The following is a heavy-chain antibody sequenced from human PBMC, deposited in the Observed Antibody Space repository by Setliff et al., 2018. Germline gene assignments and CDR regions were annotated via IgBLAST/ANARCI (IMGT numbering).Heavy chain of an antibody. CDR2: INPNSGGT. CDR3: ARRVRIAVLNLYYFEY. V-gene: IGHV1-2*04. CDR1: GYTFTGYY. Sequence: ASVKVSCKASGYTFTGYYIHWVRQAPGQGLEWMGWINPNSGGTNYTQKFQGWVTVTRDASISTAYMELSSLRSEDTAVYYCARRVRIAVLNLYYFEYWGQGTLVTVSS. J-gene: IGHJ4*02. D-gene: IGHD6-19*01.